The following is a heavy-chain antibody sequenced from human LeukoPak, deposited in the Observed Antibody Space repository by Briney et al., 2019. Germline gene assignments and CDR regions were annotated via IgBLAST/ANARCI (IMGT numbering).Heavy chain of an antibody. CDR1: GGSISSGGYY. CDR3: ARELRWKTYFDY. D-gene: IGHD4-23*01. Sequence: SQTLSLTCTVSGGSISSGGYYWSWIRQHPGKGLEWIGYIYYSGSTYYNPPLKSRVTISVDTSKNQFSLKLSSVTAADTAVYYCARELRWKTYFDYWGQGTLVTVSS. V-gene: IGHV4-31*03. CDR2: IYYSGST. J-gene: IGHJ4*02.